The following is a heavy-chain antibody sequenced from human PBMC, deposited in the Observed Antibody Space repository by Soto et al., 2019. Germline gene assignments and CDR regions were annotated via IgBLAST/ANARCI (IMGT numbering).Heavy chain of an antibody. CDR1: GFTFSSYW. Sequence: GGSLRLSCAASGFTFSSYWMHWVRQAPGKGLVWVSRINSDGSSTSYADSMKGRFTISRDNAKNTLYLQMNSLRAEDTAVYYCAKSYDFWSGYYYYYYYYMDVWGKGTTVTVSS. J-gene: IGHJ6*03. D-gene: IGHD3-3*01. CDR2: INSDGSST. V-gene: IGHV3-74*01. CDR3: AKSYDFWSGYYYYYYYYMDV.